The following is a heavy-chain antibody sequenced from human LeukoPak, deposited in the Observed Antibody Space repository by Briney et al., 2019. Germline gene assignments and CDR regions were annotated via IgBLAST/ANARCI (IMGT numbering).Heavy chain of an antibody. Sequence: SETLSLTCAVSGYSISSGYYWGWIRQPPGKGLEWIGSIYHSGSTYYNPSLKSRVTISVDTSKNQFSLKLSSVTAADTAMYYCARSYSSSRLHAFDIWGQGTMVTVSS. J-gene: IGHJ3*02. CDR3: ARSYSSSRLHAFDI. D-gene: IGHD6-13*01. CDR1: GYSISSGYY. CDR2: IYHSGST. V-gene: IGHV4-38-2*01.